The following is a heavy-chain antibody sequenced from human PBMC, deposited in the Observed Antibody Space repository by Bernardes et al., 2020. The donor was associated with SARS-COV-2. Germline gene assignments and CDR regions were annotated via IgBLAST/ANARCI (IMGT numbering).Heavy chain of an antibody. D-gene: IGHD6-19*01. Sequence: ASVKVSCKASGYTLTNYGISWVRQAPGQGLEWMGWISAYNGNTNYAQKFQGRITMTTDTSTNTAYMELRSLRSDDTAVYYCARIPGGAVAATPYYYGMDVWGQGTTVTVSS. V-gene: IGHV1-18*01. CDR1: GYTLTNYG. CDR2: ISAYNGNT. J-gene: IGHJ6*02. CDR3: ARIPGGAVAATPYYYGMDV.